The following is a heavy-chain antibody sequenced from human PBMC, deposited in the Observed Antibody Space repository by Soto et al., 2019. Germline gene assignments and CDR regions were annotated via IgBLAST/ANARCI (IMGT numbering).Heavy chain of an antibody. CDR3: ARDDPTYSYTSGSPITFDS. V-gene: IGHV1-18*01. Sequence: QVQLVQSGAEVKKPGASVKVSCKASGYTFSSYGISWVRQVPGQGLQWMGWISTYNGNTKYAQNVQGRVTMTADTSTSTAYLDLRSLRSDDTAFYYCARDDPTYSYTSGSPITFDSWGQGTLVTVSS. CDR1: GYTFSSYG. J-gene: IGHJ4*02. D-gene: IGHD3-10*01. CDR2: ISTYNGNT.